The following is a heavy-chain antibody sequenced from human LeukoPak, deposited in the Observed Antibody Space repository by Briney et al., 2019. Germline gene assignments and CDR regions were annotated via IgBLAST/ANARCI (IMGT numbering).Heavy chain of an antibody. V-gene: IGHV3-23*01. CDR3: AENRNSSSWYRFDP. CDR2: ITGSGGTT. Sequence: GGSLRLSCEASGITFSFYGMSWVRQAPGKGLEWVSAITGSGGTTYYADSMKGRFTISRDNSKNTLYLQMNSLRAEDTAVYYCAENRNSSSWYRFDPWGQGTLVTVSS. J-gene: IGHJ5*02. CDR1: GITFSFYG. D-gene: IGHD6-13*01.